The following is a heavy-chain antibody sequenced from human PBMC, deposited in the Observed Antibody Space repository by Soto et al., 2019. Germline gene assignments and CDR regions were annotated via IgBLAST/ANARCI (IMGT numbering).Heavy chain of an antibody. D-gene: IGHD3-10*01. CDR2: INPNGGGT. V-gene: IGHV1-2*02. Sequence: QVQLVQSVAEMKKPGASVKVSCEASGYTFTAYYIHWVRQAPGQGLEWMGWINPNGGGTKYAQKFQGRVTMTRDTSINTAYMELTRLTSDDTAVYYCARAVHTMIQGVRFRVDQWGQGTLVTVSS. J-gene: IGHJ4*02. CDR3: ARAVHTMIQGVRFRVDQ. CDR1: GYTFTAYY.